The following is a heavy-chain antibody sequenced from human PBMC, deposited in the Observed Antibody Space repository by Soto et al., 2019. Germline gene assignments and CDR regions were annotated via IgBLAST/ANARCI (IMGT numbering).Heavy chain of an antibody. CDR3: ARLGGIVVVVAAKRGGYMDV. Sequence: GGSLRLSCAASGFTASSNYMSWVRQAPGKGLEWVSVIYSGGSTYYADSVKGRFTISRDNSKNTLYLQMNSLRAEDTAVYYCARLGGIVVVVAAKRGGYMDVWGKGTTVTVSS. D-gene: IGHD2-15*01. CDR1: GFTASSNY. V-gene: IGHV3-66*01. CDR2: IYSGGST. J-gene: IGHJ6*03.